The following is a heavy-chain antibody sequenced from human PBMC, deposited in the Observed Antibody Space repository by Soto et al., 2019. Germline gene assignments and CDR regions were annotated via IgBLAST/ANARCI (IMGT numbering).Heavy chain of an antibody. D-gene: IGHD3-16*02. V-gene: IGHV3-23*01. Sequence: EVQLLESGGGLVQPGGSLRLSCAASGFTFSSYAMSWVRQAPGKGLEWVSAISGSGGSTYYADSVKGRFTISRDNSKNTLYLQIKRLRAEDTAVYYCAKTVGGVIVTPIFDYWGQGTLVTVSS. CDR1: GFTFSSYA. CDR2: ISGSGGST. J-gene: IGHJ4*02. CDR3: AKTVGGVIVTPIFDY.